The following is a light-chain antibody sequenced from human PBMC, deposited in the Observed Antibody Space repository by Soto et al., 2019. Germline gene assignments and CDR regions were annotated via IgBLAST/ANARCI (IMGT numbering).Light chain of an antibody. J-gene: IGKJ2*01. Sequence: EIVMTQSPATLSVSPGERATLSCRASQSVSSNLAWYQQKPGHAPRLLIYGASTRATAIPARFSGSGSGTEFTLTISSLQSEDFAVYYCQQYNNWPPYTFGQGTKLEIK. CDR1: QSVSSN. CDR3: QQYNNWPPYT. V-gene: IGKV3-15*01. CDR2: GAS.